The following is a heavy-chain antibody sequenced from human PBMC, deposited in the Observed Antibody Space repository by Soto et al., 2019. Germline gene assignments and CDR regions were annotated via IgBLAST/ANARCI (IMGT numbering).Heavy chain of an antibody. V-gene: IGHV3-11*01. D-gene: IGHD2-21*01. CDR2: IGPYGNSI. CDR3: ARDDHTYGVY. J-gene: IGHJ4*02. CDR1: GFSFRDYF. Sequence: GESLKISCVASGFSFRDYFMSWLRQAPGKGLEWVSYIGPYGNSIYYADSVKGRFTISRDDATKSLHLHMNSLRTDDTAVYYCARDDHTYGVYWGQGTPVTVSS.